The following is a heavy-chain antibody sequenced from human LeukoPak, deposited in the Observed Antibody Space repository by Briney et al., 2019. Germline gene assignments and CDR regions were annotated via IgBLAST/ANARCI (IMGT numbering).Heavy chain of an antibody. Sequence: ETLSLTCTVSGGSISSSSYYWDWIRQPPGKTLEWIGEINHSGSTNYNPSLKSRVTISVDTSKNQFSLKLSSVTAADTAVYYCAIRKYYDILTGYRKIPTSGFDPWGQGTLVTVSS. CDR3: AIRKYYDILTGYRKIPTSGFDP. D-gene: IGHD3-9*01. V-gene: IGHV4-39*07. CDR1: GGSISSSSYY. CDR2: INHSGST. J-gene: IGHJ5*02.